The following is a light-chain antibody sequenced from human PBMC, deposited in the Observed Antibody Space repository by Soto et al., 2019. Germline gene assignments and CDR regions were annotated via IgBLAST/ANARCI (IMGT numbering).Light chain of an antibody. CDR3: QRYGSSPLIT. CDR1: QSVTSNY. Sequence: IVLTQSPGTLSLSPGERATLSCRASQSVTSNYLAWYQQTPGQAPRLLFFGASIRATGIPDRFSGSGSGTDFTLTISRLEPEDFAVYFCQRYGSSPLITFGQGTRLEIK. J-gene: IGKJ5*01. V-gene: IGKV3-20*01. CDR2: GAS.